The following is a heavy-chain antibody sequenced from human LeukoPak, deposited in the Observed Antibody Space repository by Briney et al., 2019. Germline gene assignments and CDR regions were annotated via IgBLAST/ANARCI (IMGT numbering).Heavy chain of an antibody. CDR2: IYYSGST. D-gene: IGHD2-21*02. Sequence: PSETLSLTCTVSGGSISSSSYYWGWIRQPPGKGLEWIGSIYYSGSTYYNPSLKSRVTISVDTSKNQFSLKLSPVTAAGTAVYYCARRRDGDYEFDYWGQGTLVTVSS. J-gene: IGHJ4*02. CDR3: ARRRDGDYEFDY. V-gene: IGHV4-39*01. CDR1: GGSISSSSYY.